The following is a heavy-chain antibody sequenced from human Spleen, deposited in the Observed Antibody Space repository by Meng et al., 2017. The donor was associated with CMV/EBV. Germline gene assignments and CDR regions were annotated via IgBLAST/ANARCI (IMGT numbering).Heavy chain of an antibody. CDR2: ISTYNANT. V-gene: IGHV1-18*01. CDR3: ARAGHYYDSSGYHY. D-gene: IGHD3-22*01. CDR1: GYTLTTSG. J-gene: IGHJ4*02. Sequence: ASVKVSCKASGYTLTTSGISWVRQAPGQGLQWMGWISTYNANTIFAQRLQGRLTMTTDTSTSTAYMELRSLRSDDTAVYYCARAGHYYDSSGYHYWDQGTLVTVSS.